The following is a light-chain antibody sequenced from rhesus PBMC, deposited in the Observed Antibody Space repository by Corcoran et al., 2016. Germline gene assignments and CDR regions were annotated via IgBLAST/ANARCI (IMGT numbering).Light chain of an antibody. Sequence: DIQMTQSPSSLSASVGDRVTITCRARQGIKNDLAWYQQKPGETPKLLIYEASNLQSGIPSRFSGSGSWTAFTLTISSLQSEDFATYYCQHYYSIPLTFGGGTKVELK. CDR1: QGIKND. CDR3: QHYYSIPLT. V-gene: IGKV1-25*01. J-gene: IGKJ4*01. CDR2: EAS.